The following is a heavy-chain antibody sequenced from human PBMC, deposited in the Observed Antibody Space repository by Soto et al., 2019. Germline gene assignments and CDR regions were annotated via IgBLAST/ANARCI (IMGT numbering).Heavy chain of an antibody. CDR3: ASRVEGLYSGNDRYYFDY. Sequence: SETLSLTCAVYGGSFSGYYWGWIRQPPGKGLEWIGTIYYSGTSYHNPSLKSRVTISVDTSKNQFSLTLTSVTAADTAVYYCASRVEGLYSGNDRYYFDYWGQGTLVTVSS. V-gene: IGHV4-34*01. D-gene: IGHD5-12*01. J-gene: IGHJ4*02. CDR2: IYYSGTS. CDR1: GGSFSGYY.